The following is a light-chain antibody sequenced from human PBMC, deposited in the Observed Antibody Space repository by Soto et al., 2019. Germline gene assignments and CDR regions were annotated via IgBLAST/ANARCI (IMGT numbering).Light chain of an antibody. CDR2: DVS. CDR3: SSYTSSLDV. CDR1: SSDVGGYNY. J-gene: IGLJ1*01. V-gene: IGLV2-14*01. Sequence: QSALTQPASVSGSPGQSITISCTGTSSDVGGYNYVSWYQQHPGKAPKLMTYDVSNRPSGVSNRFSGSKSGNTASLTISGLQAEDEADYYCSSYTSSLDVFGTGTKLTVL.